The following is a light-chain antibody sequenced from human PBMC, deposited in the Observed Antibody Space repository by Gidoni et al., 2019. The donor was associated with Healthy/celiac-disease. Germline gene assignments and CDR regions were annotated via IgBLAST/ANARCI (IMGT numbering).Light chain of an antibody. V-gene: IGKV1-39*01. CDR2: AAS. CDR1: QSISIY. CDR3: QQSYSTPFT. Sequence: DIQMTQSPSSLSASVGDRVTITCRASQSISIYLNWYQQKPGKAPKLLIYAASRLQSGVPSRFSGSGAGTDFTLTIRSLQPEYFATYYCQQSYSTPFTYGPGTKVDIK. J-gene: IGKJ3*01.